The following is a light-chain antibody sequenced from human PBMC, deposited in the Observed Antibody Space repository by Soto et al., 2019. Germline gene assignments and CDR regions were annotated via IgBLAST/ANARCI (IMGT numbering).Light chain of an antibody. Sequence: EIVMTQSPATLSVSPGERATLSCRASQSVSNNLAWYQQKPGQSPRLLIYGASTRATGITARFSGSGSKTEFTLTISSLQSEDLAVYYCQQYNNWPWLTFGGGTKVDI. J-gene: IGKJ4*01. CDR2: GAS. V-gene: IGKV3-15*01. CDR1: QSVSNN. CDR3: QQYNNWPWLT.